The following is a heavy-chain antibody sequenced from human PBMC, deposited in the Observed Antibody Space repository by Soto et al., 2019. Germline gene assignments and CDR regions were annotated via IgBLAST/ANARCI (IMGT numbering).Heavy chain of an antibody. CDR3: ASGLYSGSHARYYFYGLDV. CDR2: IIPIFRRV. V-gene: IGHV1-69*01. D-gene: IGHD1-26*01. Sequence: QVQLVQSGAEVKRPGSSVRVSCKASGVTFTAYAISWVRQAPGQGLEWMGGIIPIFRRVTFAQKFQGRVTITADESTTTAYMEMSTLTSEDTAVYFCASGLYSGSHARYYFYGLDVWGQGTTVTVSS. J-gene: IGHJ6*02. CDR1: GVTFTAYA.